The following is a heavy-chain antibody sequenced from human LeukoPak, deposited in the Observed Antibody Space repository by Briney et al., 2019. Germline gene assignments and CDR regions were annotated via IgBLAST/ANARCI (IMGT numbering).Heavy chain of an antibody. Sequence: TSETLPLTCTVSGGSISSSSYYWGWIRQPPGKGLEWIGSIYYSGSTYYNPSLKSRVTISVDTSKNQFSLKLSSVTAADTAVYYRVAGGFYGYWGQGTLVTVSS. D-gene: IGHD3-10*01. V-gene: IGHV4-39*01. CDR3: VAGGFYGY. CDR2: IYYSGST. CDR1: GGSISSSSYY. J-gene: IGHJ4*02.